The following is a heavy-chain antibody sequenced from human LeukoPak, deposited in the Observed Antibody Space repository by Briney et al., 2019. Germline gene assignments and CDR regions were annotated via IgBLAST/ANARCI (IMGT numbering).Heavy chain of an antibody. CDR2: ISSSSSYI. CDR1: GFTFSSYS. Sequence: GGSLRLSCAASGFTFSSYSMDWVRQAPGKGLEWVSSISSSSSYIYYADSVKGRFTISRDNAKNSLYLQMNRLRAEDTAVYYCARSFVECGGNCYDSAWFDPWGQGTLVTVSS. J-gene: IGHJ5*02. D-gene: IGHD2-15*01. V-gene: IGHV3-21*01. CDR3: ARSFVECGGNCYDSAWFDP.